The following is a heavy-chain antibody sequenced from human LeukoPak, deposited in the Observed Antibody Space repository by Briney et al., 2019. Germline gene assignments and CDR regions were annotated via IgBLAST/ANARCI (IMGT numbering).Heavy chain of an antibody. CDR1: GFTFSTNG. V-gene: IGHV3-30*02. Sequence: GGSLTLFCAASGFTFSTNGVHWVRQAPGKGLEWVTYIRKDGSDKWYAKSVKGRFTISRDNSKNTVILQMNSLRPEDTALYYCAKDDPWSLDHWGQGALVTVSS. J-gene: IGHJ5*02. CDR3: AKDDPWSLDH. D-gene: IGHD2-15*01. CDR2: IRKDGSDK.